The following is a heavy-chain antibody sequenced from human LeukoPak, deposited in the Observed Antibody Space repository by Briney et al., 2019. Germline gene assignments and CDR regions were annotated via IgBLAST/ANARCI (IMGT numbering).Heavy chain of an antibody. D-gene: IGHD6-13*01. J-gene: IGHJ4*02. CDR2: IYYSGST. Sequence: SETLSLTCTVSGGSISSYYWSWIRQPPGKGLEWIGYIYYSGSTNYNPSLKSRVTISVDTSKNQFSLKLSSVTAADTAVYYCATGIAAAGIFVYWGQGTLVTVSS. V-gene: IGHV4-59*01. CDR1: GGSISSYY. CDR3: ATGIAAAGIFVY.